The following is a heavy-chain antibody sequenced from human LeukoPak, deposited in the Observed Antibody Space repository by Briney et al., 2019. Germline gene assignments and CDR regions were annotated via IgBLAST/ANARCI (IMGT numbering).Heavy chain of an antibody. V-gene: IGHV5-51*01. J-gene: IGHJ4*02. Sequence: KVSCKASGGTFSGYAISWVRQMPGKGLEWMGIIYPGDSDTRYSPSFQGQVTISADKSISTAYLQWSSLKASDTAMYYCARPGITGTTGGFDYWGQGTLVTVSS. D-gene: IGHD1-7*01. CDR1: GGTFSGYA. CDR3: ARPGITGTTGGFDY. CDR2: IYPGDSDT.